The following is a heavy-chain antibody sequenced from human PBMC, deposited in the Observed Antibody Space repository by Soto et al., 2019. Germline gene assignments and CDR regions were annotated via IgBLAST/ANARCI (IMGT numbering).Heavy chain of an antibody. Sequence: GGSLRLSCAAFGFKISSSSMNWVRQAPGRGLEWVAYISDSGSNTLYADSVKGRFTVSRDTAKNSLYLQMSGLRDEDTAVYYCVRDFWQWLVQYYYGMAVWGQGTTVTVSS. V-gene: IGHV3-48*02. CDR3: VRDFWQWLVQYYYGMAV. CDR1: GFKISSSS. CDR2: ISDSGSNT. J-gene: IGHJ6*02. D-gene: IGHD6-19*01.